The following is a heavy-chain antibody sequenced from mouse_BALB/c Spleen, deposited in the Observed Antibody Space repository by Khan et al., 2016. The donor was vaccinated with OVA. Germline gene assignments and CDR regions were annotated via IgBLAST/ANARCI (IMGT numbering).Heavy chain of an antibody. CDR3: ARSTWYFDF. V-gene: IGHV1-39*01. J-gene: IGHJ1*01. CDR1: GYSFTGYN. Sequence: VQLQQSGPELEKPGASVKISCKASGYSFTGYNMNWVKQSNGKSLEWIGNIDPYYGGISYNQKFKGKATLTVDKSSSTAYMQLKSLTSEDSAVYYCARSTWYFDFWGAGTTVTVSS. CDR2: IDPYYGGI.